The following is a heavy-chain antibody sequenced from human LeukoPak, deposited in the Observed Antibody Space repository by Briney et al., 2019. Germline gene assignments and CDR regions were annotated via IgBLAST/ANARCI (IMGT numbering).Heavy chain of an antibody. J-gene: IGHJ2*01. CDR1: GFTFIKAW. CDR2: IKSKTDGATA. D-gene: IGHD6-13*01. CDR3: TTDWPLAAVGSPYSYFDL. V-gene: IGHV3-15*01. Sequence: GGSLRLSCAASGFTFIKAWMTWVRQAPGKGLEWVGHIKSKTDGATADYAAPVKGRFIISRDDSKNTLYLQMNSLKTEDTAVYYCTTDWPLAAVGSPYSYFDLWGRGTLVTVSS.